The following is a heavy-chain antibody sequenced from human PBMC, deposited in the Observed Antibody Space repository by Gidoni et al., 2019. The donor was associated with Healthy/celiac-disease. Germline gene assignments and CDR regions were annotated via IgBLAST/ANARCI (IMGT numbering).Heavy chain of an antibody. CDR2: SYYSGST. D-gene: IGHD3-22*01. CDR3: AVHNLDSSGYCLFDY. V-gene: IGHV4-59*08. CDR1: GGTISSYY. Sequence: QVQLQESGSGLVKPAATLSPTCTVSGGTISSYYWSWIRQPPGKGLEWIGYSYYSGSTNYNPSLKSRVTMSVDTSKNQCSLKLSSVTAADTAVYYCAVHNLDSSGYCLFDYWGQGTLVTVSS. J-gene: IGHJ4*02.